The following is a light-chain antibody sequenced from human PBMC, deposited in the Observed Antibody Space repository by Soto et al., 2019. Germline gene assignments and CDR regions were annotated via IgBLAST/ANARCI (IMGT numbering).Light chain of an antibody. Sequence: DIQMTQSPSTLSASVGDRVTITCRASQSISSWLAWYQQKPGKAPKLLIYDASSLESGVPSRFSGSGSGTEFTLTISSLQPDGFATYYCHQYNSYSLTFGGGTKVEIK. CDR2: DAS. CDR1: QSISSW. J-gene: IGKJ4*01. V-gene: IGKV1-5*01. CDR3: HQYNSYSLT.